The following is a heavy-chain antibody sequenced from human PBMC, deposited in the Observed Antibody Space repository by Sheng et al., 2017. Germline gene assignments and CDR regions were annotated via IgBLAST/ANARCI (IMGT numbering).Heavy chain of an antibody. D-gene: IGHD3-10*01. CDR2: ISDRGST. CDR1: GYSISGNKW. V-gene: IGHV4-4*02. J-gene: IGHJ3*02. Sequence: QVQLQESGSGLVKPLETLSLTCAVSGYSISGNKWWSWVRQPPGKGLEWIGEISDRGSTNYNPSLKSRVIISVDNFKNQFSLKLSSVTAADTAVFYCARGFGRGGSSDGFDIWGRGTMVVVSS. CDR3: ARGFGRGGSSDGFDI.